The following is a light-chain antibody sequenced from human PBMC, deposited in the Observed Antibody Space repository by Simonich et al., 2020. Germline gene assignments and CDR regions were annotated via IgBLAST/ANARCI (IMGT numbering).Light chain of an antibody. CDR1: QSVLYSSNNKNY. Sequence: DIVMTQSPDSLAVSLGERATINCKSSQSVLYSSNNKNYLAWYQQKPGLPPKLLIYWASTRESGGPDRFSGSGSGTDFTLTISSLQAEDVAVYYCQQYYSTPWTFGQGTKVEIK. J-gene: IGKJ1*01. V-gene: IGKV4-1*01. CDR2: WAS. CDR3: QQYYSTPWT.